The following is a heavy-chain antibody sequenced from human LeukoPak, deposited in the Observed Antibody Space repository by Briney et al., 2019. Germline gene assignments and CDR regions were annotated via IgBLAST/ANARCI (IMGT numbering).Heavy chain of an antibody. CDR1: GFTFSSYS. CDR2: ISSSSSTI. D-gene: IGHD4-17*01. J-gene: IGHJ3*02. CDR3: ANYGPKPSSVDI. V-gene: IGHV3-48*02. Sequence: GGSLRLSCAASGFTFSSYSMNWVRQAPRKGLDWVSYISSSSSTIYYADSVKGRFTISRDNAKNSLYLQMNSLRDEDTAVYYCANYGPKPSSVDIWGQGTMVTVSS.